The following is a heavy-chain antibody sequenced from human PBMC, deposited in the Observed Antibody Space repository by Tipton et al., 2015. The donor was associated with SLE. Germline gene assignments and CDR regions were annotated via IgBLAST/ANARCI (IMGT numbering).Heavy chain of an antibody. J-gene: IGHJ4*02. Sequence: SLRLSCAASGFTFEDSTMHWVRQAPGKGLEWVSFIDGDGTTHYADSVKDRFIISRDDPKNTVYLQMNSLRAEDTAVYHCVRDVITVADDGEGVLTSDFWGQGALVTVSS. D-gene: IGHD6-19*01. CDR3: VRDVITVADDGEGVLTSDF. CDR2: IDGDGTT. V-gene: IGHV3-66*01. CDR1: GFTFEDST.